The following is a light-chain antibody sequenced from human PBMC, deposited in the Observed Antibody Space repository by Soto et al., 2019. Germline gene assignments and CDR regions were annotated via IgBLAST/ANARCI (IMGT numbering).Light chain of an antibody. V-gene: IGKV1-5*03. CDR1: QSISGW. Sequence: DIQMTQSPSTVSASVGDRVTITCRASQSISGWLAWYQQKPGKAPKLLIYKASSLESGVPSRFSGSGFGTEFTLTISSLQPDDFATYYCQQYDSYWTFGQGTKVEIK. J-gene: IGKJ1*01. CDR3: QQYDSYWT. CDR2: KAS.